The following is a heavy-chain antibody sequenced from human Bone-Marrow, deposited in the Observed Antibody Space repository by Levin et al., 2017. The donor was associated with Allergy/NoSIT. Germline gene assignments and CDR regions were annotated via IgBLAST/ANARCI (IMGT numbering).Heavy chain of an antibody. V-gene: IGHV3-74*01. CDR3: ARGTRIDDFDY. CDR1: GFSFRSYW. Sequence: ETLSLTCAASGFSFRSYWMHWVRQAPGKGLVWVSRINSDGSSTSYADSVKGRFTISRDNAKNTLYLQMNSLRGEDTAVYYCARGTRIDDFDYWGQGTLVTVSS. CDR2: INSDGSST. D-gene: IGHD2-15*01. J-gene: IGHJ4*02.